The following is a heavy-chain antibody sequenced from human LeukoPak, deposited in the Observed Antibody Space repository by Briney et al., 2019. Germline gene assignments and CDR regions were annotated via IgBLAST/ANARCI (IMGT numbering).Heavy chain of an antibody. J-gene: IGHJ4*02. CDR2: INPSGGST. CDR3: ARALNIVGATYDY. Sequence: ASVKVSCKASGYPYTSYYMHWVRQAPGQGLEWMGIINPSGGSTSYAQKFQGRVTMTRDTSTSTAYMELSSLRSEDTAVYYCARALNIVGATYDYWGQGTLVTVSS. CDR1: GYPYTSYY. D-gene: IGHD1-26*01. V-gene: IGHV1-46*01.